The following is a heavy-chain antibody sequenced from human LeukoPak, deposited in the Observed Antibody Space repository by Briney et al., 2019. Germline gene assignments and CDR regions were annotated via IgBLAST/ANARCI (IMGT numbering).Heavy chain of an antibody. J-gene: IGHJ4*02. CDR2: INDDATET. CDR1: GFTFRSYC. Sequence: GMSLRLSCAASGFTFRSYCMTWVRQAPGKGLEWVANINDDATETNYIDSMKGRFTISRDNVRNSLHLQMDSLRAEDTAVYYCSGGGGWESDFWGQGTLVTVSS. CDR3: SGGGGWESDF. V-gene: IGHV3-7*03. D-gene: IGHD6-19*01.